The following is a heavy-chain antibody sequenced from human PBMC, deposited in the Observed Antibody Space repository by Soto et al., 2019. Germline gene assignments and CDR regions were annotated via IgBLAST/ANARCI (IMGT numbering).Heavy chain of an antibody. Sequence: EVQLVESGGGLVQPGRSLRLSCAASGFTFDDYAMHWVRQAPGKGLEWVSGISWNSGSICYADSVKGRFTISRDNAKNCLYLQMNSLRAEDTALYYCAKDRWTGYCSSTSCLVRDYYSSMDVWGQGTTVTVSS. V-gene: IGHV3-9*01. CDR2: ISWNSGSI. J-gene: IGHJ6*02. D-gene: IGHD2-2*01. CDR1: GFTFDDYA. CDR3: AKDRWTGYCSSTSCLVRDYYSSMDV.